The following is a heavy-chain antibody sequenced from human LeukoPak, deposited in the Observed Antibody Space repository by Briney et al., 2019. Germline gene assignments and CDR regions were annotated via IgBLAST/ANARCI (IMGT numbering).Heavy chain of an antibody. CDR2: IKQDGSEK. D-gene: IGHD6-19*01. CDR3: ASCPEISRGVAGTNWFDP. J-gene: IGHJ5*02. Sequence: PGGSLRLSCAASGFTFSSYWMSWVRQAPGKGLEWVANIKQDGSEKYYVDSVKGRFTISRDNAKNSLYLQMNSLRAEDTAVYYCASCPEISRGVAGTNWFDPWGQGTLVTVSS. CDR1: GFTFSSYW. V-gene: IGHV3-7*01.